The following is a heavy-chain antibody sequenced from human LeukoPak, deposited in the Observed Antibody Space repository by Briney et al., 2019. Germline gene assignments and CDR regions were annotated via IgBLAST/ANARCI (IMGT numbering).Heavy chain of an antibody. CDR1: GYSFATNW. V-gene: IGHV5-51*01. J-gene: IGHJ4*02. CDR3: ATTTVTTGSPFDY. Sequence: GESLKISCKGSGYSFATNWIGWVSQMPGKGLEWMGIIYPSDSDTRYSPSFQGQVTISADKSISTAYLQWSSLKASDTAMYYCATTTVTTGSPFDYWGQGTLVTVSS. CDR2: IYPSDSDT. D-gene: IGHD4-11*01.